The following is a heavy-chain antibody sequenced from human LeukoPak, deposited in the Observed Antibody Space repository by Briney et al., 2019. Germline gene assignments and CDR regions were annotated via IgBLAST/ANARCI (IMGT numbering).Heavy chain of an antibody. V-gene: IGHV5-51*01. CDR3: ARARYCSGGNCYAEY. CDR2: IYPGDSDT. Sequence: GESLKISCKGSGYTFTTYWIGWVRQMPGKGLEWMGIIYPGDSDTRYNPSFQGQVTISADKSISTAYLQWSSLKASDTAMYYCARARYCSGGNCYAEYWGQGTLVTVSS. D-gene: IGHD2-15*01. CDR1: GYTFTTYW. J-gene: IGHJ4*02.